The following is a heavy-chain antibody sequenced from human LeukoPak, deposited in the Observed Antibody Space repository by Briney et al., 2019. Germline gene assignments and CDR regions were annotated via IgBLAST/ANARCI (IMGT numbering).Heavy chain of an antibody. Sequence: SETLSLTCTVSGGSISIGGYYWSWIRQHPGKGLEGIGYIYYSGSTYYNPSLKSRVTISVDTSKNQFSLKLSSVTAADTAVYYCARAGSVAAADAFDIWGQGTMVTVSS. D-gene: IGHD2-15*01. V-gene: IGHV4-31*03. CDR2: IYYSGST. J-gene: IGHJ3*02. CDR1: GGSISIGGYY. CDR3: ARAGSVAAADAFDI.